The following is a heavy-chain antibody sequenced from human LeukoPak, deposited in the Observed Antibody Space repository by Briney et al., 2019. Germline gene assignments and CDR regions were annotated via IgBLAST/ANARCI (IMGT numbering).Heavy chain of an antibody. CDR2: ISYDGSNK. CDR3: ARALIAAAGIDAFDI. Sequence: SGGSLRLSCAASGFTSNSYAMHWVRQAPGKGLEWVALISYDGSNKYYADSVRGRFTISRDNSKNTLFLQMNSLRAEDTAVYYCARALIAAAGIDAFDIWGQGTMVTVSS. D-gene: IGHD6-13*01. V-gene: IGHV3-30*04. J-gene: IGHJ3*02. CDR1: GFTSNSYA.